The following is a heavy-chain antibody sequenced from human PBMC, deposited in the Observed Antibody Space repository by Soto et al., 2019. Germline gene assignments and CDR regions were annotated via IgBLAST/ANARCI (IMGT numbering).Heavy chain of an antibody. J-gene: IGHJ4*02. CDR3: ARSPGIAVADY. Sequence: ASVKVSCKASGYTFTSYAMHWVRQAPGQRLEWMGWINAGNGNTKYSQKFQGRVTITRDTSASTAYMELSSLRSEDTAVYDCARSPGIAVADYWGKGTLVTVSS. V-gene: IGHV1-3*01. CDR1: GYTFTSYA. D-gene: IGHD6-19*01. CDR2: INAGNGNT.